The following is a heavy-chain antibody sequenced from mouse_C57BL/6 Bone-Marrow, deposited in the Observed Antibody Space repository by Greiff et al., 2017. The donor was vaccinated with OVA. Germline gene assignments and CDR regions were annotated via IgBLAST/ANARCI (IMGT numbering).Heavy chain of an antibody. CDR2: ISYDGSN. CDR1: GYSITSGYY. V-gene: IGHV3-6*01. Sequence: EESGPGLVKPSQSLSLTCSVTGYSITSGYYWNWIRQFPGNKLEWMGYISYDGSNNYNPSLKNRISITRDTSKNQFFLKLNSVTTEDTATYYCAREISWGQGTTLTVSS. J-gene: IGHJ2*01. CDR3: AREIS.